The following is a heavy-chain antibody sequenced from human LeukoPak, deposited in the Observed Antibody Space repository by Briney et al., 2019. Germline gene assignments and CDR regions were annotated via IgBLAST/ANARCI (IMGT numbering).Heavy chain of an antibody. Sequence: AGGSLRLSCAASGFTFSNAWMNSVRQAPGKGLEWVGRIKSKTDGGTTDYAAPVKGRFTISRDDSKNTLYLQMNSLKTEDTAVYYCTTRVYGSGSYYIAWGQGTLVTVSS. CDR2: IKSKTDGGTT. CDR1: GFTFSNAW. D-gene: IGHD3-10*01. J-gene: IGHJ5*02. CDR3: TTRVYGSGSYYIA. V-gene: IGHV3-15*07.